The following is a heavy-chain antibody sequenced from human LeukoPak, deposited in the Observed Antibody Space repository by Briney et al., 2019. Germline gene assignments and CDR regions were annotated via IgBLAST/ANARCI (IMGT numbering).Heavy chain of an antibody. CDR3: TTEALIVYAPGGFDP. Sequence: GGSLRLSCAASGFTFSNAWMSWVRQAPGKGLEWVGRIKSKTDGGTTDYAAPVKGRFTISRDDSKNTLYLQMNSLKTEDTAVYYCTTEALIVYAPGGFDPWGQGTLVTVSS. CDR1: GFTFSNAW. D-gene: IGHD2-8*01. J-gene: IGHJ5*02. CDR2: IKSKTDGGTT. V-gene: IGHV3-15*01.